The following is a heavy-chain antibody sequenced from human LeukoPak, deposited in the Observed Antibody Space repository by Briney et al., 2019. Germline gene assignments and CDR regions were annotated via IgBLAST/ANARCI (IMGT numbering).Heavy chain of an antibody. CDR2: IYYSGST. V-gene: IGHV4-59*08. D-gene: IGHD3-22*01. J-gene: IGHJ4*02. CDR1: GGSISSYY. Sequence: SETLSLTCTVSGGSISSYYWSWIRQPPGKGLEWIGYIYYSGSTNYNPSLKSRVTISVDTSKNQFSLKLSSVTAADTAVYYCARRGSSGYYDYWGQGSLVTVSS. CDR3: ARRGSSGYYDY.